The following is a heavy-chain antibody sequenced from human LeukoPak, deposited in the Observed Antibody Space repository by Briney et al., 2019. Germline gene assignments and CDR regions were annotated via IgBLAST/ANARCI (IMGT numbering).Heavy chain of an antibody. V-gene: IGHV4-34*01. Sequence: PSETLSLTCAVYGGSFSDYYWTWIRQPPGNALEWIGEINHSGSTNYNPSLKTRVTISVDTSKNQFSLKLSSVTAADTAVYYCARGGWVVPAAINSWGQGTLVTVSS. CDR1: GGSFSDYY. CDR2: INHSGST. J-gene: IGHJ4*02. CDR3: ARGGWVVPAAINS. D-gene: IGHD2-2*02.